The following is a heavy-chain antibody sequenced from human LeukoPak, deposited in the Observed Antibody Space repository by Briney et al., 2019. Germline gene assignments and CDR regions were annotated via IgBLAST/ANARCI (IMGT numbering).Heavy chain of an antibody. CDR2: ISGSGGST. J-gene: IGHJ4*02. CDR3: AKVEYSYGYGFPFDY. Sequence: GGSLRLSCAASGFTFSSYAMSWVRQAPGKGLEWVSAISGSGGSTYYADSVKGRFTISRDNSKNTLYLQMNSLRAEDTAVYYCAKVEYSYGYGFPFDYWGQETLVTVSS. CDR1: GFTFSSYA. D-gene: IGHD5-18*01. V-gene: IGHV3-23*01.